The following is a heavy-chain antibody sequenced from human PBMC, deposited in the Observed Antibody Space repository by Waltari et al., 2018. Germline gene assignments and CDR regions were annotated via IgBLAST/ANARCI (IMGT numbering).Heavy chain of an antibody. CDR1: GYTFTSYG. Sequence: QVQLVQSGAEVKKPGASVKVSCKASGYTFTSYGISWVRKAPGPGLEWMGWISAYNGNTNYAQKLQGRVTMTTDTSTSTAYMELRSLRSDDTAVYYCARDGGKYQLLDRPNWFDPWGQGTLVTVSS. J-gene: IGHJ5*02. V-gene: IGHV1-18*01. CDR2: ISAYNGNT. CDR3: ARDGGKYQLLDRPNWFDP. D-gene: IGHD2-2*01.